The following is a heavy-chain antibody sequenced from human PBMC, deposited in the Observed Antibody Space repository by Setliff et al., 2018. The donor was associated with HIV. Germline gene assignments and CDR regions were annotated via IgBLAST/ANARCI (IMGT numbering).Heavy chain of an antibody. CDR3: ARDGTAAAPTWFDP. J-gene: IGHJ5*02. D-gene: IGHD6-13*01. CDR1: GFTFSTYW. CDR2: INSDGSVT. V-gene: IGHV3-74*01. Sequence: GGSLRLSCAASGFTFSTYWMHWVRQSPGKGLVWVSRINSDGSVTNYADSVKGRFTISRDNAKNTLYLQMNSLRAEDTAVYYCARDGTAAAPTWFDPWGQGTLVTVSS.